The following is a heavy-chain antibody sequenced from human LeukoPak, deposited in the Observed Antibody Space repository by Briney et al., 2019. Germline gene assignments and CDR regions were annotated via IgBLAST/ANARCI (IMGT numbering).Heavy chain of an antibody. V-gene: IGHV3-23*01. D-gene: IGHD3-22*01. CDR1: GFTFSSYA. CDR2: IGGSGGST. Sequence: GGSLRLSCEASGFTFSSYAMSWVRQAPGTGLEWVSGIGGSGGSTYYADSVQGRFTISRDNSTNPLYLQMNSLRSEDTAVYYCAKMPQYYYDSSGYFDYWGQGTLVTVSS. CDR3: AKMPQYYYDSSGYFDY. J-gene: IGHJ4*02.